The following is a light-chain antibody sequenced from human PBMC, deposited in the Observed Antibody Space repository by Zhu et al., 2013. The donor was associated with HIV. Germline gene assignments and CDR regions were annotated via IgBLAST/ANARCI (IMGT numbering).Light chain of an antibody. Sequence: DIVMTQSPLSLPVTPGEPASISCTSSQSLLHSNGYNYLDWYLQKPGQSPQLLIYWGSYRASGVPDRFSGSGSGTDFTLKITRVEAEDVGVYYCMQTLQTPFTFGQGTKLEIK. J-gene: IGKJ2*01. V-gene: IGKV2-28*01. CDR3: MQTLQTPFT. CDR2: WGS. CDR1: QSLLHSNGYNY.